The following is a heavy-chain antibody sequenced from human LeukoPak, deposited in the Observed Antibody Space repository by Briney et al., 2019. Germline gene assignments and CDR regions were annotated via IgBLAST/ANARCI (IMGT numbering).Heavy chain of an antibody. CDR2: ISSSGSYI. D-gene: IGHD3-22*01. J-gene: IGHJ3*02. CDR3: AKAPYYYDSSGYILGAFDI. CDR1: GFTFSTYN. V-gene: IGHV3-21*01. Sequence: GGSLRLSCAASGFTFSTYNMNWVRQAPGKGLEWVSSISSSGSYIYYADSVKGQFTISRDNAKNSLYLQMNSLRAEDTAVYYCAKAPYYYDSSGYILGAFDIWGQGTMVTVSS.